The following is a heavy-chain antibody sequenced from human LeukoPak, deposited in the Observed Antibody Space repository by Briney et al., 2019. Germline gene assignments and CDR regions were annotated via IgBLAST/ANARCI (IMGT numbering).Heavy chain of an antibody. CDR3: ARGLVRGVIITHFDY. D-gene: IGHD3-10*01. V-gene: IGHV3-21*01. Sequence: GGSPRLSCAASGFTFSSYSMNWVRQAPGKGLEWVSSITYSSSYIYYADSVKSRFTISRDNAKNSLYLQMNSLRAEDTAVYYCARGLVRGVIITHFDYWGQGTLVTVSS. J-gene: IGHJ4*02. CDR2: ITYSSSYI. CDR1: GFTFSSYS.